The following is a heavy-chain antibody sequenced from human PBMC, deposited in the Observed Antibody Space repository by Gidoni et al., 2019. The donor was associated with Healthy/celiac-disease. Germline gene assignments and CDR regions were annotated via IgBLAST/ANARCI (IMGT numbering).Heavy chain of an antibody. CDR1: GFTFSRYS. V-gene: IGHV3-21*01. CDR2: ISSSSSYI. J-gene: IGHJ6*02. Sequence: EVQLVESGGGLVKPGGSLRLSGAASGFTFSRYSMNWGRQAPGKGLEWVSSISSSSSYIYYADSVKGRFTISRDNAKNSLYLQMNSLRAEDTAVYYCARVLDYDFWSGLHYGMDVWGQGTTVTVSS. CDR3: ARVLDYDFWSGLHYGMDV. D-gene: IGHD3-3*01.